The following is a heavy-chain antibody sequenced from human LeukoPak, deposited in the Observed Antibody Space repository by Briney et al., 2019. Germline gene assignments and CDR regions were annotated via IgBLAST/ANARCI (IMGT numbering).Heavy chain of an antibody. D-gene: IGHD1-1*01. CDR2: IVVGSGNT. V-gene: IGHV1-58*02. CDR1: GFTFTSSA. Sequence: SVKVSCKASGFTFTSSAMQWVRQARGQRLEWIGWIVVGSGNTNYAQKFQERVTITRDMSTSTAYMELSRLRSEDTAVYYCAADGGNWNLPDYYYMDVWGKGTTVTVSS. CDR3: AADGGNWNLPDYYYMDV. J-gene: IGHJ6*03.